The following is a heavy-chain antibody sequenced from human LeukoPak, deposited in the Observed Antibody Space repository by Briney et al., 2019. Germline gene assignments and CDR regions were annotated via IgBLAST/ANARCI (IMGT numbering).Heavy chain of an antibody. V-gene: IGHV1-18*01. CDR1: GYTFTSYD. CDR2: ISAYNGNT. J-gene: IGHJ5*02. D-gene: IGHD1-26*01. CDR3: ARVRGKVGATWWFDP. Sequence: ASVKVSCKASGYTFTSYDINWVRQAPGQGLEWMGWISAYNGNTNYAQKLQGRVTMTTDTSTSTAYMELRSLRSDDTAVYYCARVRGKVGATWWFDPWGQGTLVTVSS.